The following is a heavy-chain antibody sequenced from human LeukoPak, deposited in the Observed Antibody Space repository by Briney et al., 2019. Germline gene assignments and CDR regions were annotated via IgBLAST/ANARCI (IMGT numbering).Heavy chain of an antibody. V-gene: IGHV4-34*01. D-gene: IGHD2-2*01. CDR3: ARLGIVVVPAARVFDY. CDR2: INHSGST. J-gene: IGHJ4*02. CDR1: GGSFSGYY. Sequence: PSETLSLTCAVYGGSFSGYYWSWIRQPPGKGLEWIGEINHSGSTNYNPSLKSRVTISVDTSKNQFSLKLSSVTAADTAVYYCARLGIVVVPAARVFDYWGQGTPVTVSS.